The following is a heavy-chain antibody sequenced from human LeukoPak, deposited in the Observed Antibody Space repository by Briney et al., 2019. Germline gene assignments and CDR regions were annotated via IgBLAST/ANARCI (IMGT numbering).Heavy chain of an antibody. CDR3: TTGIGSYYYY. D-gene: IGHD1-26*01. Sequence: AGGSLRLSCAASGFTFSDYYMSWIRQAPGKGLVWVSRVKSDGSDTIYADSVKGRFTISRDNAKNTLYLQMDSLRAEDTAVYYCTTGIGSYYYYWGQGTLVTVAS. V-gene: IGHV3-74*01. CDR2: VKSDGSDT. J-gene: IGHJ4*02. CDR1: GFTFSDYY.